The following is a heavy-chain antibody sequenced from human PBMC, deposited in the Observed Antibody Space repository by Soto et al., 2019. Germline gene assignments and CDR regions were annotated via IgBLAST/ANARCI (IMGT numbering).Heavy chain of an antibody. V-gene: IGHV4-59*01. CDR1: GGSISSYY. D-gene: IGHD3-22*01. Sequence: SETLSLTCTVSGGSISSYYWSWIRQPPGKGLEWIGYIYYSGSTNHNPSLKSRVTISVDTSKNQFSLKLSSVTAADTAVYYCARGGYYYDSSGYSLGYWGQGTLVTVSS. CDR3: ARGGYYYDSSGYSLGY. J-gene: IGHJ4*02. CDR2: IYYSGST.